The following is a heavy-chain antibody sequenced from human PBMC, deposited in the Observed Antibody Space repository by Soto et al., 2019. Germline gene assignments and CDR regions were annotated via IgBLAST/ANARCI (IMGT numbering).Heavy chain of an antibody. CDR1: GGSISSGDYY. CDR3: ARDRKYQLLAGWFDP. D-gene: IGHD2-2*01. V-gene: IGHV4-30-4*01. CDR2: IYYSGST. Sequence: QVQLQESGPGLVKPSQTLSLTCTVSGGSISSGDYYWSWIRQPPGKGLEWIGYIYYSGSTYYNPSLKSRVTISVDTSKNQLSMKLSSVTAADTAVYYCARDRKYQLLAGWFDPWGQGTLVTVSS. J-gene: IGHJ5*02.